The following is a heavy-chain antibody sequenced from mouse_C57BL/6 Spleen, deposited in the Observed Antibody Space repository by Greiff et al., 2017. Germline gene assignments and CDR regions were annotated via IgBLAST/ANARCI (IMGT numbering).Heavy chain of an antibody. CDR2: INPNNGGT. D-gene: IGHD1-1*01. Sequence: VHVKQSGPELVKPGASVKIPCKASGYTFTDYNMDWVKQSHGKSLEWIGDINPNNGGTIYNQKFKGKATLTVDKSSSTAYMELRSLTSEDTAVYYCARPPYYYGSSYGDYWYFDVWGTGTTVTVSS. CDR3: ARPPYYYGSSYGDYWYFDV. V-gene: IGHV1-18*01. CDR1: GYTFTDYN. J-gene: IGHJ1*03.